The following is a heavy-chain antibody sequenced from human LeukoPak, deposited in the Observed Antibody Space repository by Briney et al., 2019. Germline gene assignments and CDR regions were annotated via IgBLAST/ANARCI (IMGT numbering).Heavy chain of an antibody. Sequence: PGGSLRLSCAASGFTFSSYAMHWVRQAPGKGPEGVALISYDVSNKDYADSVKGRFTISRDNSKNTLYLQMNSLRAEDTAVYYCARDAAITWIVYAFDMWGQGTMVSVSS. V-gene: IGHV3-30*04. CDR2: ISYDVSNK. J-gene: IGHJ3*02. CDR3: ARDAAITWIVYAFDM. D-gene: IGHD3-16*01. CDR1: GFTFSSYA.